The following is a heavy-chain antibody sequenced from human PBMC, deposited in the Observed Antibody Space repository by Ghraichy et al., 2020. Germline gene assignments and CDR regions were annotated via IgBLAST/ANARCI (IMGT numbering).Heavy chain of an antibody. CDR1: GFTFSSYG. Sequence: GGSLRLSCAASGFTFSSYGMHWVRQAPDKGLEWVAVISYDGSNKYYADSVKGRFTISRDNSKNTLYLQMNSLRAEDTAVYYCAKDQQLVLVGGEFDYWGQGTLVTVSS. CDR2: ISYDGSNK. D-gene: IGHD6-13*01. CDR3: AKDQQLVLVGGEFDY. J-gene: IGHJ4*02. V-gene: IGHV3-30*18.